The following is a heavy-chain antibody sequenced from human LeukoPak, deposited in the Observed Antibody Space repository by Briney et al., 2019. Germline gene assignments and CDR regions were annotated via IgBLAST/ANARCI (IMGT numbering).Heavy chain of an antibody. CDR1: GFTFSSYW. V-gene: IGHV3-74*01. CDR3: ARHLGPRNTVTTPVPFDY. D-gene: IGHD4-17*01. Sequence: PGGSLRLSCAASGFTFSSYWIHWVRQAPGKGLVWVSRINSDGTSTSYADSVKGRFTISRDNAKNTLYLQMNSLRAEDTAVYYCARHLGPRNTVTTPVPFDYWGQGTLVTVSS. J-gene: IGHJ4*02. CDR2: INSDGTST.